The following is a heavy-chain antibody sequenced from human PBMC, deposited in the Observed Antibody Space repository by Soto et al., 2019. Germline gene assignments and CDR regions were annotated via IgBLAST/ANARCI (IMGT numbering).Heavy chain of an antibody. CDR2: ISLNSANI. V-gene: IGHV3-9*01. CDR3: AEYQCASLTGYQTWFDS. CDR1: GVTFHNYA. Sequence: EVQLVDSGGGLVQPGRSLRLSCKASGVTFHNYAMHWVRQAPEKGLEWVAGISLNSANIDFGDSVKGRFTNSRDNAKTDIYLQMNGLRPAGTGVNYSAEYQCASLTGYQTWFDSWGQGTLVTVSS. J-gene: IGHJ5*01. D-gene: IGHD3-9*01.